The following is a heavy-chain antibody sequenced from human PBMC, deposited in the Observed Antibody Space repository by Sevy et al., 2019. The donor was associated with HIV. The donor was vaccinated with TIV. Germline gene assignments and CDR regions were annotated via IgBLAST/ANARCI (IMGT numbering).Heavy chain of an antibody. CDR2: MNWKGDNT. CDR1: GFTFSDYA. D-gene: IGHD3-22*01. J-gene: IGHJ3*01. Sequence: GGSLRLSCVASGFTFSDYAMSWVRQPPGKGLEWVSSMNWKGDNTGYADSLKGRFTISRDSTKNSLFLQINSLRVEDTALYYCARNTYYYESTGYGAFDLWGQGTMVTVSS. CDR3: ARNTYYYESTGYGAFDL. V-gene: IGHV3-20*04.